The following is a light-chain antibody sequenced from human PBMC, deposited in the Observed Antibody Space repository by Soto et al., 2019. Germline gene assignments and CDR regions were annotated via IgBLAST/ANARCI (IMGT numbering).Light chain of an antibody. J-gene: IGKJ2*01. Sequence: EIVLTQCPGTLSLSPGERATLSCRASQSLSSYLAWYQQKPGQAPRLLIYGASSRATGIPDRFSGSGSGTDFTLTISRLEPEDFAVYYCRQYGSSPSYTFGQGTKLEIK. CDR3: RQYGSSPSYT. CDR1: QSLSSY. V-gene: IGKV3-20*01. CDR2: GAS.